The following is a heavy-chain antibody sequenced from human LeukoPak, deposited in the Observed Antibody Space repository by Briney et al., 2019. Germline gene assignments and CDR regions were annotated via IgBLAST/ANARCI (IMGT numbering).Heavy chain of an antibody. D-gene: IGHD3-10*01. CDR2: IYYSGST. Sequence: SETLSLTCTVSGGSISSSSYYWGWIRQPPGKGLEWIGSIYYSGSTYYNPSLKIRVTISVDTSKNQFSLKLSSVTAADTAVYCCARVFGGWFGELTTTAFQYDMDVWGKGTTVTVSS. CDR3: ARVFGGWFGELTTTAFQYDMDV. CDR1: GGSISSSSYY. J-gene: IGHJ6*03. V-gene: IGHV4-39*07.